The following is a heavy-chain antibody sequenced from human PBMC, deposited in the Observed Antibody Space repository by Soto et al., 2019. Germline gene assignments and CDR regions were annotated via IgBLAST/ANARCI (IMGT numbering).Heavy chain of an antibody. CDR2: MNANSGNT. CDR3: ARGLDGAPDY. Sequence: QVQLVQSGAEVREPGASVKVSCKASGYTFTSSDINWVRQAPGQGLEWMGWMNANSGNTGYAQKLQGRVTMTRNTSISTAYMELSRLSSEDTAMYFCARGLDGAPDYWGQGTLVTVSS. V-gene: IGHV1-8*02. CDR1: GYTFTSSD. J-gene: IGHJ4*02.